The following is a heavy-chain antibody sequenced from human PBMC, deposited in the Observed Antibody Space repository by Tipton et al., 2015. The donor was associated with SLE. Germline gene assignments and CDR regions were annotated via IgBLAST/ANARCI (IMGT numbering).Heavy chain of an antibody. Sequence: QLVQSGAKVKKPGSSVKVSCKASGGTFNTYAISWIRQAPGQGLEWMGGIIPSLGMPNYSQKFQGRLTISTDESTSTAYMDLSSLRSEDTAIYYCATPLTTVTTVAFDVWGQGTMVTVS. CDR2: IIPSLGMP. D-gene: IGHD4-17*01. CDR1: GGTFNTYA. V-gene: IGHV1-69*05. J-gene: IGHJ3*01. CDR3: ATPLTTVTTVAFDV.